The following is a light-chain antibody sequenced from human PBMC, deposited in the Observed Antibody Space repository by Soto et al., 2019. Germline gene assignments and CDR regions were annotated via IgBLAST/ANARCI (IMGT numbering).Light chain of an antibody. CDR1: QSVSYY. CDR2: DAS. CDR3: QQRNDWRRGT. J-gene: IGKJ5*01. V-gene: IGKV3D-20*02. Sequence: IVLTRSPGALSXSPGEIATLSCRASQSVSYYLAWYQQKPGQAPRLLIYDASSRATGVPDRFSGSGSGTDFTLTISRLEPEDFAVYYCQQRNDWRRGTFGQGTRLEIK.